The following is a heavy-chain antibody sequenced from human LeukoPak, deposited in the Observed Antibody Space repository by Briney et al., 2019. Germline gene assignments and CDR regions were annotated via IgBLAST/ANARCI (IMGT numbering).Heavy chain of an antibody. Sequence: GGSLRLSCAASGFTLSIYWMSWVRQAPGKGLEWLANIKQDGNEKYYVDSVKGRFTISRDNAKNSLYLQMSSLRAEDTAVYYCTRVEETATTAAIIRKYSYYYYYMDVWGKGNTVTVSS. D-gene: IGHD4-11*01. CDR3: TRVEETATTAAIIRKYSYYYYYMDV. V-gene: IGHV3-7*01. J-gene: IGHJ6*03. CDR2: IKQDGNEK. CDR1: GFTLSIYW.